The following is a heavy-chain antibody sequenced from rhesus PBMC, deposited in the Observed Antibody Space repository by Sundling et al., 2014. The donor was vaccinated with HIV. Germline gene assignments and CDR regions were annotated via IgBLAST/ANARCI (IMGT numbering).Heavy chain of an antibody. Sequence: EVQLVESGGGVVQPGGSLRLSCAVSGLTFDDYAMHWVRQAPGKGLEWVSSLTWSGDTTYYADSVKGRFTISRDNAKNSLYLQMDSLRAEDTAFYYCARRANRNFGSYALDSWGQGVVVTVSS. V-gene: IGHV3-201*01. J-gene: IGHJ6*01. CDR1: GLTFDDYA. CDR3: ARRANRNFGSYALDS. CDR2: LTWSGDTT. D-gene: IGHD1-26*01.